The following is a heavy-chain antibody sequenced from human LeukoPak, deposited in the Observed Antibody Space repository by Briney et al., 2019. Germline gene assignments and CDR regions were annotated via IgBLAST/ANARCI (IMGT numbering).Heavy chain of an antibody. J-gene: IGHJ5*02. CDR2: FYYSGST. Sequence: SETLSLTCTVSGGSLSSYYWSCLPQPPGGGLEWLGHFYYSGSTNYNTSIKSRVPIPVEPPKNHISSKMSSVTPADTAVYYCARQGPLGLGSTSHMGLWFDPWGQGTLVTVSS. CDR3: ARQGPLGLGSTSHMGLWFDP. CDR1: GGSLSSYY. D-gene: IGHD2-2*01. V-gene: IGHV4-59*08.